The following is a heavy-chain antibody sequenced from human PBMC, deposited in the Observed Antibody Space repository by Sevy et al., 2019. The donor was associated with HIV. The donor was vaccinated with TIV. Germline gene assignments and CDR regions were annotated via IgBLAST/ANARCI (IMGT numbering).Heavy chain of an antibody. V-gene: IGHV4-59*01. Sequence: SETLSLTCTVSGGSISSYYWSWIRQPPGKGLEWIGYIYYSGNTNYNPSLKSRVTISVDTSMSQFSLKLSSVTAADTAVYYCARVPVAASWFDPWGQGTLVTVSS. CDR2: IYYSGNT. J-gene: IGHJ5*02. CDR3: ARVPVAASWFDP. D-gene: IGHD2-15*01. CDR1: GGSISSYY.